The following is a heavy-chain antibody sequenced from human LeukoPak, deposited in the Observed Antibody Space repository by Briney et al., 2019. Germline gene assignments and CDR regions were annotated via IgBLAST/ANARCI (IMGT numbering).Heavy chain of an antibody. CDR3: ARIAAAGKECFDY. V-gene: IGHV3-48*04. J-gene: IGHJ4*02. Sequence: GGSLRLSCAASGFTFSSYWMNWVRQAPGKGLEWVSYISSSGSTIYYADSVKGRFTISRDNAKNSLYLQMNSLRAEDTAVYYCARIAAAGKECFDYWGQGTLSPSPQ. CDR1: GFTFSSYW. D-gene: IGHD6-13*01. CDR2: ISSSGSTI.